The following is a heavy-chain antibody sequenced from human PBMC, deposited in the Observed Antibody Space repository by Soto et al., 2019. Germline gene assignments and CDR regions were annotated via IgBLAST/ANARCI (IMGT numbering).Heavy chain of an antibody. D-gene: IGHD1-1*01. CDR2: ISGSGGST. V-gene: IGHV3-23*01. CDR1: GFTFSNYP. CDR3: AKRPLGRGFGTVNPVVPGLDY. J-gene: IGHJ4*02. Sequence: EVQLLDSGGDLVQPGGSLRLSCAASGFTFSNYPMSWVRQSPGKGLEWVSAISGSGGSTYYADSVKGRFTISRDNPKNTLYLQMNSLRAEDTAVYYCAKRPLGRGFGTVNPVVPGLDYWGQGTLVTVSS.